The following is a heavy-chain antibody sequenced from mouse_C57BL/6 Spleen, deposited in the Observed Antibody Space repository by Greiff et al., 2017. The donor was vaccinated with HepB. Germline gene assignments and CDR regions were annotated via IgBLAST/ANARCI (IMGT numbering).Heavy chain of an antibody. CDR3: ARSSYYSNYEWFAY. J-gene: IGHJ3*01. D-gene: IGHD2-5*01. V-gene: IGHV1-72*01. Sequence: QVQLQQPGAELVKPGASVKLSCKASGYTFTSYWMHWVKQRPGRGLEWIGRIDPNSGGTKYNEKFKSKATLTVDKPSSTAYMQLSSLTSEDSAVYYCARSSYYSNYEWFAYWGQGTLVTVSA. CDR2: IDPNSGGT. CDR1: GYTFTSYW.